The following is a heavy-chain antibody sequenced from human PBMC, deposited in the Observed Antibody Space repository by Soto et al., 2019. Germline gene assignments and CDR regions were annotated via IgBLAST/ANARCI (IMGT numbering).Heavy chain of an antibody. D-gene: IGHD1-26*01. J-gene: IGHJ4*02. CDR2: STPFSGDV. CDR1: GNTFTYRY. CDR3: ATGGAVSGPFTWELPDH. V-gene: IGHV1-45*02. Sequence: QMQLVQSGAEVKKTGSTVTVSCQALGNTFTYRYLHWVRQAPGQALEWMGWSTPFSGDVHHAQKFQERVPIARDRSINTTYMRMSSLGSEDTAMYYCATGGAVSGPFTWELPDHWGQGTLVTVSS.